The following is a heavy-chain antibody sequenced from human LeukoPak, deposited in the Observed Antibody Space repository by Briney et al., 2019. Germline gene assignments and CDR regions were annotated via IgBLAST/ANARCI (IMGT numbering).Heavy chain of an antibody. J-gene: IGHJ4*02. V-gene: IGHV3-74*01. Sequence: GGSLRLSCAASGFTFSSYWMHWVRQAPGKGLVWVSRINSDGSSTTYAASVKGRFTISRDNAKNTLYLQMNSLRAEDTAIYYCAREPDYHDSSGYYGGDYWGQGTLVTVSS. CDR3: AREPDYHDSSGYYGGDY. D-gene: IGHD3-22*01. CDR2: INSDGSST. CDR1: GFTFSSYW.